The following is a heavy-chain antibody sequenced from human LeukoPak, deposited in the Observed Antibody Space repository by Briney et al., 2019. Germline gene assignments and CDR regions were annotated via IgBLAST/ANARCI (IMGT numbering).Heavy chain of an antibody. Sequence: PSETLSLTCTVSGGSFSSYYCSWIRQPPGKGLEWIGYIYNSGSTKYNPSLKSRVTISVDTSKNQFSLKLSSVTAADTAVYYCARVGEGSYYNIFDYWGQGTLVTVSS. CDR2: IYNSGST. J-gene: IGHJ4*02. CDR1: GGSFSSYY. CDR3: ARVGEGSYYNIFDY. V-gene: IGHV4-59*01. D-gene: IGHD3-10*01.